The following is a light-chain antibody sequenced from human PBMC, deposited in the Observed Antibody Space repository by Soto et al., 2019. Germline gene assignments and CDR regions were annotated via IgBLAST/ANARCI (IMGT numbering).Light chain of an antibody. V-gene: IGKV1-39*01. CDR3: QQTYSTLLFT. CDR1: QSISTY. J-gene: IGKJ3*01. Sequence: DIQMTQSPSSLSASVGDRVTITCRASQSISTYLSWFQQKPGKAPKLLVYAASFLQSGVPSRFSGSGSGTDSTLTISSLQPEDCATYYCQQTYSTLLFTFGPGTKVDIK. CDR2: AAS.